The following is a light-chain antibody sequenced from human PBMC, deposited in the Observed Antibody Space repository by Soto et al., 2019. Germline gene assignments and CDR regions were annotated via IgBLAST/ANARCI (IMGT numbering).Light chain of an antibody. CDR3: QSYDSSLSGHVV. V-gene: IGLV1-40*01. J-gene: IGLJ2*01. CDR1: SSNIGAGYD. CDR2: GNS. Sequence: QSVLTQPPSVSGAPGQRVTISCTGSSSNIGAGYDVHWYQQLPGTAPKLLIYGNSNRPSGVPDRFSGSTSGTSASLAIPGLQAEDEADYYCQSYDSSLSGHVVFGGGTKLTVL.